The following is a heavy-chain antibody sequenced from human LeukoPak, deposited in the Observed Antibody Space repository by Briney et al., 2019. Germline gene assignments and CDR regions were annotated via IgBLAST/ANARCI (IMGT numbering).Heavy chain of an antibody. V-gene: IGHV3-64D*06. CDR3: VKDAPIYYDILTGYLDY. D-gene: IGHD3-9*01. Sequence: GGSLRLSCSASGFTVSSYAMHWVRQAPGKGLEYVSAISSNGGSTYYADSVKGRFTISRDNSKNTLYLQMSRLRAEDTAVYYCVKDAPIYYDILTGYLDYWGQGTLVTVPS. J-gene: IGHJ4*02. CDR2: ISSNGGST. CDR1: GFTVSSYA.